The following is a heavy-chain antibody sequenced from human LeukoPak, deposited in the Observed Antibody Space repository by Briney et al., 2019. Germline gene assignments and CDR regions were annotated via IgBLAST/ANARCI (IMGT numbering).Heavy chain of an antibody. CDR1: GFNIRDHY. CDR3: ARDLAAAGGLGFDY. CDR2: LSGALNII. V-gene: IGHV3-11*04. D-gene: IGHD6-13*01. J-gene: IGHJ4*02. Sequence: GGSLRLSCAASGFNIRDHYMGWIRQAPGKGLEWVSYLSGALNIIYYADSVKGRFTISRENSRNTLYLQMNSLRAEDTAVYYCARDLAAAGGLGFDYWGQGTLVTVSS.